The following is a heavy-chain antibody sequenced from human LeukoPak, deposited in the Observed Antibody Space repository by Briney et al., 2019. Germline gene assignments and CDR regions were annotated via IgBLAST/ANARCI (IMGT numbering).Heavy chain of an antibody. V-gene: IGHV1-46*01. CDR3: ATGPADFSFDY. Sequence: GASVKVSCKASGYTFTSYYMHWVRQAPGQGLEWMGIINPSGGSTSYAQKFQGRVTMTRDMSTSTVYMELSRLRSDDTAVYYCATGPADFSFDYWGQGTLVTVSS. CDR2: INPSGGST. D-gene: IGHD2-21*02. J-gene: IGHJ4*02. CDR1: GYTFTSYY.